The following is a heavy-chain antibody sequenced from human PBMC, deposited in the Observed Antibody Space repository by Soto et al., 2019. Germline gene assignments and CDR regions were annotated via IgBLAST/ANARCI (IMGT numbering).Heavy chain of an antibody. CDR1: GFTFSTYT. CDR2: ISSRSGQI. J-gene: IGHJ4*02. CDR3: ARGTPRNALLDFDWPRFDS. Sequence: GGSLRLSCSASGFTFSTYTMNWVRQAPGKGPEWVSSISSRSGQIYYAGPVQGRFTISRDDATNSLFLQMNGLRAADTAFYYCARGTPRNALLDFDWPRFDSWGQGTLVTVSS. V-gene: IGHV3-21*01. D-gene: IGHD3-9*01.